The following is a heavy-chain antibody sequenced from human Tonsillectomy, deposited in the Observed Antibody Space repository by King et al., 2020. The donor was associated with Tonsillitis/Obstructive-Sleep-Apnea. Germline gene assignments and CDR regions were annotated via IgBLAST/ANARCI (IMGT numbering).Heavy chain of an antibody. J-gene: IGHJ6*04. Sequence: VQLQQWGTGLLKPSETLSLTCAVYGGSFTRYSWTWIRQPPGKGLEWIADIDHSGRTNYNPSLKSRVIMSVDTSKTQFSLNLNSVTAADTAIYYCAREGPTKLGFPKGGWGKGTTVTVAS. D-gene: IGHD1-14*01. CDR1: GGSFTRYS. CDR3: AREGPTKLGFPKGG. CDR2: IDHSGRT. V-gene: IGHV4-34*01.